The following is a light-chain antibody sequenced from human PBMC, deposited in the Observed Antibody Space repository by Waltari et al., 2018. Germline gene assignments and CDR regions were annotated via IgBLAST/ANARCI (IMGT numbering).Light chain of an antibody. J-gene: IGLJ2*01. CDR2: EVS. CDR1: SSDVGGYNY. Sequence: QSALTQPASVSGSPGQSITISCTGTSSDVGGYNYVSWYQQHPGKAPKLMIYEVSNRPSGVANRFPGSKSGNTASLTISGLQAEDEADYYCSSYTSSSTVVLFGGGTKLTVL. V-gene: IGLV2-14*01. CDR3: SSYTSSSTVVL.